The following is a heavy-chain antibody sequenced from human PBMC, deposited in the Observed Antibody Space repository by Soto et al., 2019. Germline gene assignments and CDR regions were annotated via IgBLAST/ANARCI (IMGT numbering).Heavy chain of an antibody. CDR1: GGSISSYY. CDR2: IYYSGST. J-gene: IGHJ4*02. CDR3: ARGPITMVRGVDY. D-gene: IGHD3-10*01. Sequence: SETLSLTCTVSGGSISSYYWSWIRQPPGKGLEWIGYIYYSGSTNYNPSLKSRVTISVDTSKNQFSLKLSSVTAADTAVYYCARGPITMVRGVDYWGQGTLVTVSS. V-gene: IGHV4-59*12.